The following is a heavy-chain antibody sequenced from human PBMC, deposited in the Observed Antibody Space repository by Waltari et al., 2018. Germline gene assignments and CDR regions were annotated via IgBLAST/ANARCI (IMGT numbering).Heavy chain of an antibody. CDR2: INKDGSEK. V-gene: IGHV3-7*01. CDR3: ARDHWGPDY. D-gene: IGHD7-27*01. J-gene: IGHJ4*02. Sequence: EVQVVESGGGLVQPGGSLRLSCAASGFTFTSYWMSWVRQAPGRGTEWVANINKDGSEKNYGDYVKGRFTISRDNAKDSLYLQMNSLRAEDTAVYFCARDHWGPDYWGQGTLVTVSS. CDR1: GFTFTSYW.